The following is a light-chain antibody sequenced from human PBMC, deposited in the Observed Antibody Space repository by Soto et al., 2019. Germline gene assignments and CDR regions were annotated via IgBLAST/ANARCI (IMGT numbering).Light chain of an antibody. CDR3: QQYTALPLT. J-gene: IGKJ4*01. V-gene: IGKV4-1*01. CDR2: WAS. CDR1: QSVLYSPNNKNY. Sequence: DIVMTQSPDSLAVSLGERATINCKSSQSVLYSPNNKNYLAWYQQKPGQPPKLLIYWASTRELGVPDRFSGRVSGTYFALTISRLQAADVAYYYWQQYTALPLTFGGGTKVEIK.